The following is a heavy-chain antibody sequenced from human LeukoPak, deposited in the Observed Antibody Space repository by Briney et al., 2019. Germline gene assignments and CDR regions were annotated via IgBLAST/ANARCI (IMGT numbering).Heavy chain of an antibody. CDR2: IYYSGST. CDR1: GGSISSSSYY. Sequence: RPSETLSLTCTVSGGSISSSSYYWGWIRQPPGKGLEWIGSIYYSGSTYYNPSLKSRVTISVDTSKNQFSLKLSSVTAADTAVYYCARHPSIYDSSGYYYWGQGTLVTVSS. J-gene: IGHJ4*02. CDR3: ARHPSIYDSSGYYY. D-gene: IGHD3-22*01. V-gene: IGHV4-39*01.